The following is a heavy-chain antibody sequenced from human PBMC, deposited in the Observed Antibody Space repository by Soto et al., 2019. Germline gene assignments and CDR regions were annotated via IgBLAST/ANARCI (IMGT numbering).Heavy chain of an antibody. Sequence: SVKVSCKASGGTFSSYAISWVRQAPGQGLEWMGRIIPILGITNYAQKFQGRVTITADKSTSPAYMELSTLRSDDTAVYYCARSQTIADAFDIWGQGTMVTVSS. V-gene: IGHV1-69*04. J-gene: IGHJ3*02. CDR3: ARSQTIADAFDI. CDR1: GGTFSSYA. D-gene: IGHD6-13*01. CDR2: IIPILGIT.